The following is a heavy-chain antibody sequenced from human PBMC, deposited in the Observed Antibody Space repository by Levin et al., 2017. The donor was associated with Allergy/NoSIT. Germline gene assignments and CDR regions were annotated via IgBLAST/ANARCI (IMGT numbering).Heavy chain of an antibody. CDR3: AKDSYRYSGSSDY. CDR2: ISYDANNK. J-gene: IGHJ4*02. CDR1: GFTFSSYG. Sequence: GESLKISCAASGFTFSSYGMHWVRQAPGKGLEWVAVISYDANNKNYVDSVKGRFTISRDNSKNTLYLQMNSLRAEDTALYYCAKDSYRYSGSSDYWGQGTLVTVSS. V-gene: IGHV3-30*18. D-gene: IGHD1-26*01.